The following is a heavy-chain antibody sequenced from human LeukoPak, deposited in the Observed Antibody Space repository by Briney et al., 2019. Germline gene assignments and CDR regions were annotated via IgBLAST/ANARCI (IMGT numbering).Heavy chain of an antibody. D-gene: IGHD6-13*01. CDR2: VSTSGGDT. Sequence: GGSLRLSCAASGLTFSNYAMSWVRHAPEKGGEWVSGVSTSGGDTYYADYAKGRFTISRDNSKNTLYLQMNSLRAEDTAIYYCAKRVSYSSSPFDYWGQGTLVTVSS. CDR3: AKRVSYSSSPFDY. CDR1: GLTFSNYA. J-gene: IGHJ4*02. V-gene: IGHV3-23*01.